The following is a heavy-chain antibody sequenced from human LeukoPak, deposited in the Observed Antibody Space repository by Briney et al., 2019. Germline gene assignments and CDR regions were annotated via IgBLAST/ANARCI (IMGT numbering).Heavy chain of an antibody. CDR1: GGSFSGYY. D-gene: IGHD2-15*01. V-gene: IGHV4-34*01. CDR2: INHSGST. Sequence: PSETLSLTCAVYGGSFSGYYWSWIRQPPGKGLEWIGEINHSGSTNYNPSLKSRVTISVDRSKNQFSLKLSSVTAADTAVYYCARARVVVAANGNYNWFDPWGQGTLVTVSS. J-gene: IGHJ5*02. CDR3: ARARVVVAANGNYNWFDP.